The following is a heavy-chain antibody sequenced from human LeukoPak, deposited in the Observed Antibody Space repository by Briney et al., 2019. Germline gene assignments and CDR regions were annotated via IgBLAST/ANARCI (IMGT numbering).Heavy chain of an antibody. Sequence: GGSLKLSCATSGFTFWKYGMHWVGQPQAKGREWFAIAWNDGRTTHHADSVKGRFSISRDNSKNTLYLQMNSLRAEDTAVYYCATDGSERDIDNWGRGTLVTVSA. J-gene: IGHJ4*02. CDR3: ATDGSERDIDN. CDR1: GFTFWKYG. V-gene: IGHV3-33*01. CDR2: AWNDGRTT. D-gene: IGHD1-26*01.